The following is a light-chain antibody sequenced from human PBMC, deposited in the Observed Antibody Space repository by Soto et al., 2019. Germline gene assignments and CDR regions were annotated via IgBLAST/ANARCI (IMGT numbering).Light chain of an antibody. J-gene: IGLJ1*01. Sequence: ALTQPASVSGSLGQSITISCTGTSSDVGDYNSVSWYQQHPGKAPKLMIYDVSKRPSGVPDRFSGSKSGNTASLTISGLQAEDEADYYCCSYVGGYSYVFGIGTKVTVL. CDR1: SSDVGDYNS. V-gene: IGLV2-11*01. CDR2: DVS. CDR3: CSYVGGYSYV.